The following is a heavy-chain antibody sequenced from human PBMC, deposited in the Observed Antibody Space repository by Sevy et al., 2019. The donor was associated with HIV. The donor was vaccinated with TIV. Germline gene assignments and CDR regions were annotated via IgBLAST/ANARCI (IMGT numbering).Heavy chain of an antibody. CDR1: GFTFSSYA. V-gene: IGHV3-30*04. CDR2: ISYDGSNK. CDR3: ARSPYSSSVGFDY. D-gene: IGHD6-6*01. Sequence: GGSLRLSCAASGFTFSSYAMHWVRQAPGKGLEWVAVISYDGSNKYYADSVKGRFTISRDNCKNTLYLQMNSLRAEDTAVYYCARSPYSSSVGFDYWGQGTLVTVSS. J-gene: IGHJ4*02.